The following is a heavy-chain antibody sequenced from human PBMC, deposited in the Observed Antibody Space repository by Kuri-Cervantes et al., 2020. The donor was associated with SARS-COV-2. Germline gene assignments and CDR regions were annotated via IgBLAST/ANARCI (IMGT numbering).Heavy chain of an antibody. CDR2: IRCDGSNK. CDR3: AKAAFLKLPDY. V-gene: IGHV3-30*02. D-gene: IGHD3-3*01. J-gene: IGHJ4*02. CDR1: GFTFSSYW. Sequence: GESLKISCAASGFTFSSYWMSWVRQAPGKGLEWVAFIRCDGSNKYYADSVKGRFTISRDNSKNTLYLQMNSLRAEDTAVYYCAKAAFLKLPDYWGQGTLVTVSS.